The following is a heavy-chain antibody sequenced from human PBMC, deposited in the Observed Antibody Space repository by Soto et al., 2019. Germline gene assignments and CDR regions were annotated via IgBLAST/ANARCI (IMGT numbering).Heavy chain of an antibody. V-gene: IGHV1-18*01. Sequence: ASVKVSCKTAGYTFTSFGISWVRQAPGQGLEWMGWISTDKGNTSYAQKFQGRVTMTTDTSTSTAYMELRSLRSDDTAVYYCATRSPAFDYWGQGTPVTAPQ. CDR3: ATRSPAFDY. J-gene: IGHJ4*02. CDR2: ISTDKGNT. CDR1: GYTFTSFG.